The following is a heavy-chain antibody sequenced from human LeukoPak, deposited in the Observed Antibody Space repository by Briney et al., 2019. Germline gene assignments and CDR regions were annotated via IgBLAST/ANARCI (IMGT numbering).Heavy chain of an antibody. CDR3: ARVPLYGDLDNAFDI. Sequence: PSETLSLTCTVSGGSISSSSYYWGWIRQPPGKGLEWIGSIYYSGSTYYNPSLKSRVTISVDTSKNQFSLKLSSVTAADTAVYYCARVPLYGDLDNAFDIWGQGTMVTVSS. CDR1: GGSISSSSYY. D-gene: IGHD4-17*01. CDR2: IYYSGST. V-gene: IGHV4-39*01. J-gene: IGHJ3*02.